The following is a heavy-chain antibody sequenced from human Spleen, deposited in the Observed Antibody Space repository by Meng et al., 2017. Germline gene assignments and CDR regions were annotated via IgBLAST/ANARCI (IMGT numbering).Heavy chain of an antibody. CDR1: GYTFTIYG. CDR2: INTNTGNP. Sequence: QVQVVHAVPEGKKPWASVKVSCKASGYTFTIYGISWVRQAPGQGLEWMGWINTNTGNPTYAQGFTGRFVFSLDTSVTTAYLQISSLKAEDTAIYYCARGYGGNSRFHFDFWGQGTLVTVSS. V-gene: IGHV7-4-1*02. D-gene: IGHD4-23*01. CDR3: ARGYGGNSRFHFDF. J-gene: IGHJ4*02.